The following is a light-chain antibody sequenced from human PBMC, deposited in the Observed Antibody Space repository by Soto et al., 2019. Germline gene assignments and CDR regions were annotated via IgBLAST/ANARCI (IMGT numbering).Light chain of an antibody. V-gene: IGKV3-15*01. CDR3: QQYGRSVT. J-gene: IGKJ1*01. CDR2: GAS. Sequence: EIVLTQSPATLSVSPGERATLSCRASQSVSSNLAWYQQKPGQAPSLLIYGASTRATGTPARFSGSGSGTEFTLTISRLEPEDFAVYYCQQYGRSVTFGQGTKVDIK. CDR1: QSVSSN.